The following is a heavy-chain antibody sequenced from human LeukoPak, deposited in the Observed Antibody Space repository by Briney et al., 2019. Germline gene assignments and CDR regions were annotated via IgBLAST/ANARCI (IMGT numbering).Heavy chain of an antibody. J-gene: IGHJ4*02. D-gene: IGHD6-19*01. Sequence: SETLSLTCTVSRDSINSHYWSWIRQPPGKGLEWIGSIHYSGSTYYNPSLKSRVTMSVDTSKNQFSLKLNSVTAADTAIYYCARHSSMRSGWSYWGQGTLVTVSS. CDR3: ARHSSMRSGWSY. CDR1: RDSINSHY. V-gene: IGHV4-39*01. CDR2: IHYSGST.